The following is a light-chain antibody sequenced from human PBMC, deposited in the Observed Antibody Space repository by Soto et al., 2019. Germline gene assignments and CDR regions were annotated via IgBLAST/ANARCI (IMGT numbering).Light chain of an antibody. CDR1: QSVSSRD. V-gene: IGKV3-20*01. CDR3: QQFDQLPRT. Sequence: EIVLTQSPGTLSLSPGERATLSCRASQSVSSRDLAWYQQKPGQAPRLLIYATSSRAAGIPDRFSGSGSGTDFTLTISSLQPEDVATYYCQQFDQLPRTFGQGTKLEIK. CDR2: ATS. J-gene: IGKJ2*01.